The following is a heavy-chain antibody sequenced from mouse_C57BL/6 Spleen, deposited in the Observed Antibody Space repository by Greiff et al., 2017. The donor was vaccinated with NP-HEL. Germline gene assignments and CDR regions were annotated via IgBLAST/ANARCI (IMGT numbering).Heavy chain of an antibody. CDR1: GFTFSDYY. D-gene: IGHD1-1*01. V-gene: IGHV5-16*01. CDR2: INYDGSST. Sequence: EVMLVESEGGLVQPGSSMKLSCTASGFTFSDYYMAWVRQVPEKGLEWVANINYDGSSTYYLDSLKSRFIISRDNAKNILYLQMSSLKSEDTATYYCARDPHYYGSSPYWYFDVWGTGTTVTVSS. J-gene: IGHJ1*03. CDR3: ARDPHYYGSSPYWYFDV.